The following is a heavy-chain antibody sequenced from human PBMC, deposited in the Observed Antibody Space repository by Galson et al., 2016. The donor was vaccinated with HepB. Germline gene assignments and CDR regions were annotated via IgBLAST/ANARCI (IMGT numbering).Heavy chain of an antibody. D-gene: IGHD6-19*01. J-gene: IGHJ4*02. CDR1: GDSISSGGYS. CDR2: ISDIGSP. Sequence: TLSLTCGVSGDSISSGGYSWGWVRQPPGQGLELIGYISDIGSPYITPSLKSRVSLSRDRSRNQISLQIYSVTAADTAVYYCGRASGYFDYWGRGVLVTVSS. CDR3: GRASGYFDY. V-gene: IGHV4-30-2*01.